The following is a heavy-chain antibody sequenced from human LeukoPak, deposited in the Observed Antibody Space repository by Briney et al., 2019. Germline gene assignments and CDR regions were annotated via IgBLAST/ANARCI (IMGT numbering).Heavy chain of an antibody. V-gene: IGHV3-30-3*01. CDR3: ARDPYSSSSVFFYYYMNV. J-gene: IGHJ6*03. D-gene: IGHD6-6*01. CDR1: GFSLSSYT. CDR2: ISYDGSKK. Sequence: TGGSLRLSCAASGFSLSSYTMHWVRQAPGKGLEWLAVISYDGSKKYYADSVKGRFTISRDNSKNMLYLQMNSLRAEDRAVYYCARDPYSSSSVFFYYYMNVWGKGTTVTVSS.